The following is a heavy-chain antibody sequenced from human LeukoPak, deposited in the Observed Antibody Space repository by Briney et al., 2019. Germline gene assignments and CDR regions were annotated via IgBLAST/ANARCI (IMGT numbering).Heavy chain of an antibody. CDR3: ARDPGSGWVLYYFDY. CDR1: GFTFSSYG. J-gene: IGHJ4*02. V-gene: IGHV3-30*19. Sequence: GGSLRLSCAASGFTFSSYGMHWVRQAPGKGLEWVAVISYDGSNKYYADSVKGRFTISRDNSKNTLYLQMNSLRAEDTAVYYCARDPGSGWVLYYFDYWGQGTLVTVSS. CDR2: ISYDGSNK. D-gene: IGHD6-19*01.